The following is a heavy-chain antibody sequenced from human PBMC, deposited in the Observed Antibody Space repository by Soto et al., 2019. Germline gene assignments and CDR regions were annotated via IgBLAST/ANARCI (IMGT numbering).Heavy chain of an antibody. CDR2: IIPIFGTA. CDR1: GGTFSSYA. CDR3: ARPSTVTTNDAFDI. D-gene: IGHD4-17*01. Sequence: SVKVSCKASGGTFSSYAISWVRQAPGQGLEWMGGIIPIFGTANYAQKYQGRVTITADESTSTAYMELSSLRSEDTAVYYCARPSTVTTNDAFDIWGQGTMVTVSS. V-gene: IGHV1-69*13. J-gene: IGHJ3*02.